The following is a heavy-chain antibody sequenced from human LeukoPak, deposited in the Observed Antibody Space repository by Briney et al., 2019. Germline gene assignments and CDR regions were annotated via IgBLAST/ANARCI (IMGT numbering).Heavy chain of an antibody. CDR2: INPSGGST. CDR3: ARARVRAARPEDY. CDR1: GYTFSNYY. J-gene: IGHJ4*02. V-gene: IGHV1-46*01. D-gene: IGHD6-6*01. Sequence: GASVKVSCKASGYTFSNYYIHWVRQAPGQGLEWMGIINPSGGSTTYAQKFQGRVTMTRDMSTSTVYMELISLRSEDTAVYYCARARVRAARPEDYWGQGTLVTVSS.